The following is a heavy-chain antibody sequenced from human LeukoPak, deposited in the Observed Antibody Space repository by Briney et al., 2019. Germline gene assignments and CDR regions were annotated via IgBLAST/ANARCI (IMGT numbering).Heavy chain of an antibody. CDR2: ISGSGGST. Sequence: PGGSLRLSCAASGFTFSSYAMSWVRQAPGKGLEWVSAISGSGGSTYYADSVKGRFTISRDNAKNSLYLQMNSLRAEDTAVYYCARDYDSSGYYNDPPDLWGRGTLVTVSS. J-gene: IGHJ2*01. V-gene: IGHV3-23*01. CDR1: GFTFSSYA. D-gene: IGHD3-22*01. CDR3: ARDYDSSGYYNDPPDL.